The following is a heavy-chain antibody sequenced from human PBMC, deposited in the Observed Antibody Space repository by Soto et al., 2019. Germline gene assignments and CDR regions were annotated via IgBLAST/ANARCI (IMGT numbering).Heavy chain of an antibody. Sequence: QVQLVESGGGLVKPGGSLRLSCAASGFTFSDYYMTWIRQAPGKGLEWISFISGSGKTIHFADSLEGRFTISRDNAKNSVYLEMTSLRAEDTAVYYCARDAGYSSSLYFSWFDPWGPGTLVTVSS. V-gene: IGHV3-11*01. CDR2: ISGSGKTI. CDR1: GFTFSDYY. J-gene: IGHJ5*02. CDR3: ARDAGYSSSLYFSWFDP. D-gene: IGHD6-13*01.